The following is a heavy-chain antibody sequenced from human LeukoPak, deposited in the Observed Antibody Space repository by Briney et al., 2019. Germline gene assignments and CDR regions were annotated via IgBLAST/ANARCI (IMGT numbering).Heavy chain of an antibody. CDR1: GLTFSSYG. Sequence: GGSLRLPCAASGLTFSSYGMDWVRQAPDKGLEWVAFIRYDGSNKYYADSVKGRFTISRDNSKNTLYLQMNSLRAEDTAVYYCAKDTGDFYYWGQGTLVTVSS. J-gene: IGHJ4*02. CDR3: AKDTGDFYY. CDR2: IRYDGSNK. V-gene: IGHV3-30*02. D-gene: IGHD7-27*01.